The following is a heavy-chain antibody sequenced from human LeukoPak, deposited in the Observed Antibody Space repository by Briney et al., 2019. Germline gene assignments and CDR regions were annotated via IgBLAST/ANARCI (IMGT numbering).Heavy chain of an antibody. CDR2: IYPGDSDT. J-gene: IGHJ4*02. Sequence: GESLKISCKGSGYSFTSYWIGWVRQMPGKGPEWMGIIYPGDSDTRYSPSFQGQVTISADKSISTAYLQWSSLKASDTAMYYCARSSSGWYQKYYFDYWGQGTLVTVSS. D-gene: IGHD6-19*01. CDR1: GYSFTSYW. V-gene: IGHV5-51*01. CDR3: ARSSSGWYQKYYFDY.